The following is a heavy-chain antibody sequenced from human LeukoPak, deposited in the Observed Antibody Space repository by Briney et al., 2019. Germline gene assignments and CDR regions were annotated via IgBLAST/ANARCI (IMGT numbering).Heavy chain of an antibody. V-gene: IGHV1-2*06. J-gene: IGHJ4*02. CDR3: ARGGNYDFWSGRDFDY. D-gene: IGHD3-3*01. CDR2: INPNSGGT. Sequence: GASVKVSCKASGYTFTGYYIHWVRQAPGQGLEWMGRINPNSGGTNYAQKFQGRVTMTRDTSSSTAYMEGNRLRSDDTAVYYCARGGNYDFWSGRDFDYWGQGTLVTVSS. CDR1: GYTFTGYY.